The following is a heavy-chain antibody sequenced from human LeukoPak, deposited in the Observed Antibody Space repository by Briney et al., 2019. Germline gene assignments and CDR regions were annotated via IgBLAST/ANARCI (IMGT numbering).Heavy chain of an antibody. V-gene: IGHV1-69*06. D-gene: IGHD3-22*01. CDR1: GYTFTGYY. J-gene: IGHJ4*02. CDR2: IIPIFGTA. Sequence: SVKVSCKASGYTFTGYYIHWVRQAPGQGLEWMGGIIPIFGTANYAQKFQGRVTITADKSTSTAYMELSSLRSEDTAVYYCARAGHYYDSSGYYLFDYWGQGTLVTVSS. CDR3: ARAGHYYDSSGYYLFDY.